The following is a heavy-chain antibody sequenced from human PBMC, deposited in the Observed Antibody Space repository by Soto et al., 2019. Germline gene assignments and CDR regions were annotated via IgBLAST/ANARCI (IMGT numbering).Heavy chain of an antibody. V-gene: IGHV3-23*01. CDR2: ISGSGGST. J-gene: IGHJ4*02. CDR3: AKGVYDYGSGSYYNA. D-gene: IGHD3-10*01. CDR1: GFTFSSYA. Sequence: GGSLRLSCAASGFTFSSYAMSWVRQAPGKGLEWVSAISGSGGSTYYADSVKGRFTISRDNSKNTLYLQMNSLRAEDTAVYYCAKGVYDYGSGSYYNAWGQGTLVTVSS.